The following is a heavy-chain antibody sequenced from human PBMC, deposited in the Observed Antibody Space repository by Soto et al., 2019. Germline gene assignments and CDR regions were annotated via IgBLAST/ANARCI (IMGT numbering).Heavy chain of an antibody. J-gene: IGHJ3*02. CDR3: AKATATGGGAFDI. CDR1: GFICSSYD. Sequence: GGSLRLSCAASGFICSSYDMSWVRQAPGKGLEWVSTILVSGSTHYEDSVKGRFTISRDGSKNTLYLQMNSLTAGDTAVYYCAKATATGGGAFDICGQGTTVTV. V-gene: IGHV3-23*01. D-gene: IGHD2-8*02. CDR2: ILVSGST.